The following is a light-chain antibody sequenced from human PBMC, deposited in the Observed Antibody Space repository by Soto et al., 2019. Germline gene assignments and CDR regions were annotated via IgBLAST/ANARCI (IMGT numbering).Light chain of an antibody. V-gene: IGKV3-20*01. Sequence: EIVFTQSPASLSLSPGARAPLSCRASQSVSSYLAWYQQKPGHAPRLLIYSASSRATGIPDRFSGSGSGTDFTLTISRLEPEDSAVYYCQRYGGFGQGTKVDIK. CDR1: QSVSSY. CDR2: SAS. J-gene: IGKJ1*01. CDR3: QRYGG.